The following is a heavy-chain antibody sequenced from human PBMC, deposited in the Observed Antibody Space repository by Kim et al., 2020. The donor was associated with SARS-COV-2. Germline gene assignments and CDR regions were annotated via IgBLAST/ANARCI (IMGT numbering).Heavy chain of an antibody. CDR2: IYYSGST. J-gene: IGHJ6*02. CDR1: GGSVSSGSYY. Sequence: SETLSLTCTVSGGSVSSGSYYWSWIRQPPGKGLEWIGYIYYSGSTNYNPSLKSRVTISVDTSKNQFSLKLSSVTAADTAVYYCARSSPLSITMIVGSMDVWGQGTTVTVSS. CDR3: ARSSPLSITMIVGSMDV. D-gene: IGHD3-22*01. V-gene: IGHV4-61*01.